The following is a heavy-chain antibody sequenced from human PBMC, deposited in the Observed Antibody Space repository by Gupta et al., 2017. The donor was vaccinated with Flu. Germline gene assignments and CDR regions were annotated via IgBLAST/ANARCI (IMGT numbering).Heavy chain of an antibody. D-gene: IGHD6-19*01. Sequence: QVQLVESGGGLVKPGGSLRLSCAASGFTFSDYYMSWIRQAPGKGLEWVSYISSSSSYTNYADSVKGRFTISRDNAKNSLYLQMNSLRAEDTAVYYCARSQGDEGGAVAGRGRGWFDPWGQGTLVTASS. CDR2: ISSSSSYT. CDR1: GFTFSDYY. CDR3: ARSQGDEGGAVAGRGRGWFDP. V-gene: IGHV3-11*05. J-gene: IGHJ5*02.